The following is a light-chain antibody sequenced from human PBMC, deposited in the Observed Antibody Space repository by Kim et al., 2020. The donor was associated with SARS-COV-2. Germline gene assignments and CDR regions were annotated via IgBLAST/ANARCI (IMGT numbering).Light chain of an antibody. Sequence: GKSVNISCSGSNSNIGKTYVYWYQQFPGTAPKVLIYGNSQRPSGVPDRFSGSKSGTSASLEISGLRSEDEADYYCAAWDDSLSGRVFGGGTKVTVL. J-gene: IGLJ3*02. CDR3: AAWDDSLSGRV. CDR2: GNS. CDR1: NSNIGKTY. V-gene: IGLV1-47*02.